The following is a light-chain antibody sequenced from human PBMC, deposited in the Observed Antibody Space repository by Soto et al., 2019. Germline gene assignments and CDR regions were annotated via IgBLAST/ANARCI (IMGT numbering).Light chain of an antibody. Sequence: QSALTQPASVSGSPGQSITISCTGTRSDVGAYNYVSWYQRHPGKAPKLLIYEVNSRPSGVSNRFSCSQSGNTASLTISGLQSEDEADYYCSAYTSSDTLYVLGSGTKLTVL. CDR1: RSDVGAYNY. CDR3: SAYTSSDTLYV. V-gene: IGLV2-14*01. CDR2: EVN. J-gene: IGLJ1*01.